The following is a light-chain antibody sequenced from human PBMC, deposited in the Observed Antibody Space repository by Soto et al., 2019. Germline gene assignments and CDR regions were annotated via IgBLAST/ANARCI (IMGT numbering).Light chain of an antibody. Sequence: DIQLTQSPASVSAAVGDRINISCRAIQPIKTWLAWYQQKPGKGPKLLIYTASTLETGVPSRFSGSGSGTDFPLTISSLQPEDAAIYSCQQAASFPFTFGPGAKV. CDR3: QQAASFPFT. V-gene: IGKV1-12*02. CDR1: QPIKTW. J-gene: IGKJ3*01. CDR2: TAS.